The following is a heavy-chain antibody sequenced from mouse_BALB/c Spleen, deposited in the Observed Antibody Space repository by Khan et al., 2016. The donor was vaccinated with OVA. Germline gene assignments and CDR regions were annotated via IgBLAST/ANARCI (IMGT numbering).Heavy chain of an antibody. J-gene: IGHJ3*01. V-gene: IGHV5-9-3*01. CDR3: ARSPYGNFAY. D-gene: IGHD2-1*01. Sequence: EVQLQESGGGLVKPGGSLKLSCAASGFTFSTYAMFWVRQTPEKRLEWVATISSDGDYTYYPDNVTGRFTISRDNAKNTLYLQMSSLRSEDTAMYYCARSPYGNFAYWGQGTLVTVSA. CDR1: GFTFSTYA. CDR2: ISSDGDYT.